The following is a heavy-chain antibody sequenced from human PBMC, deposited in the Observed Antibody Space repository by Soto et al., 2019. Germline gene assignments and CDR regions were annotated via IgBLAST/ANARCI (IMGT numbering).Heavy chain of an antibody. CDR1: GFTFSSYG. CDR3: RTGSSGYSFDY. Sequence: QVQLVESGGGVVQPGRSLRLSCAASGFTFSSYGMHWVRQAPGKGLEWVAVISYDGSNKYYADSVKGRFTISRDNSKNTLYLQMNSLRAEDTAVYYCRTGSSGYSFDYWGQGTLVTVSS. V-gene: IGHV3-30*03. CDR2: ISYDGSNK. J-gene: IGHJ4*02. D-gene: IGHD3-22*01.